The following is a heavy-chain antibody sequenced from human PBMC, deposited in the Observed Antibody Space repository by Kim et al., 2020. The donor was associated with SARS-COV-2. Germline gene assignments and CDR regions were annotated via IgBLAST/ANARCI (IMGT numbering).Heavy chain of an antibody. CDR3: ARRLYGDADY. D-gene: IGHD4-17*01. V-gene: IGHV4-34*01. CDR2: INHSGNT. J-gene: IGHJ4*02. Sequence: SETLSLTCAVYGGSFSGYYWSWIRQPPGKGLEWLGEINHSGNTNHNPSLKSRVTILVETSKNQFTLKLHSVTAADTAVYYCARRLYGDADYWDQGTLVTVSS. CDR1: GGSFSGYY.